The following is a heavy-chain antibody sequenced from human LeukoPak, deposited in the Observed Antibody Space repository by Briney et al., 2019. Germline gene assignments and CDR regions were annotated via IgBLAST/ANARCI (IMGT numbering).Heavy chain of an antibody. V-gene: IGHV3-20*04. CDR2: SNWNGGST. J-gene: IGHJ4*02. Sequence: TGGSLRLSCAASGFTFDDYGMSWVRHAPGKGLEWVSGSNWNGGSTGYADSVKGRFTISRDNAKNSLYLQMNSLRAEDTALYYCARDRGYYDSSGYDDWGQGTLVTVSS. CDR3: ARDRGYYDSSGYDD. CDR1: GFTFDDYG. D-gene: IGHD3-22*01.